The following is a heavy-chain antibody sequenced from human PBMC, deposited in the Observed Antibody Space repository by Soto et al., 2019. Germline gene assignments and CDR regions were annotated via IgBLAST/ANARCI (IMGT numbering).Heavy chain of an antibody. Sequence: SETLSLTCTVSGGXISSGDYYWSWIRQPPGKGLEWIGYIYYSGSTYYNPSLKSRVTISVDTSKNQFSLKLSSVTAADTAVYYCARGPEVVVAATYFDYWGQGTLVTVSS. J-gene: IGHJ4*02. CDR1: GGXISSGDYY. CDR2: IYYSGST. D-gene: IGHD2-15*01. CDR3: ARGPEVVVAATYFDY. V-gene: IGHV4-30-4*01.